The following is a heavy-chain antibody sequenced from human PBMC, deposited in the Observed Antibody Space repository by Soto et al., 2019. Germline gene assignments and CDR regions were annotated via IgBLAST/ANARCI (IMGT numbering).Heavy chain of an antibody. CDR3: AIRGRGYYFGMDV. V-gene: IGHV5-51*01. J-gene: IGHJ6*02. CDR1: GYSFSNYW. CDR2: IYPGDSDT. Sequence: GESLKISCKGSGYSFSNYWIAWVRQMPGKGLEWMGIIYPGDSDTRYSPSFQGQVTISADKSIGTAYLQWTSLKASDTAMYYCAIRGRGYYFGMDVWGQGTTVTVSS.